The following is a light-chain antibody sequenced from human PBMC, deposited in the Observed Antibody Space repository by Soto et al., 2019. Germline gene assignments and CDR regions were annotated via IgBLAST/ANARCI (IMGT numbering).Light chain of an antibody. J-gene: IGLJ2*01. CDR1: YSDIGAYNY. V-gene: IGLV2-8*01. Sequence: QSALTQPPSASGSPGQSVTIPCTGTYSDIGAYNYVSWYQQRPGEAPKLIVYDVTQRPSGVPDRFSGSRSGSTASLTVSGLQAEDEANYYCSSYTGTTVIFGGGTKLTVL. CDR3: SSYTGTTVI. CDR2: DVT.